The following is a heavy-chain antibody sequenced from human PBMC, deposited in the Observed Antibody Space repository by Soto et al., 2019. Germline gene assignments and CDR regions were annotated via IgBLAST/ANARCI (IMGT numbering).Heavy chain of an antibody. CDR2: IYRTGST. V-gene: IGHV4-4*02. CDR1: GGSFTSNNW. J-gene: IGHJ4*02. Sequence: LSLTCAVSGGSFTSNNWWTWVRQPPGQGLEWIGEIYRTGSTTYNPSLKSRVTISLDKSENQFSLKVTSLTAADTAVYYCASRDPGTSVDYWGQGTLVTVSS. CDR3: ASRDPGTSVDY. D-gene: IGHD1-7*01.